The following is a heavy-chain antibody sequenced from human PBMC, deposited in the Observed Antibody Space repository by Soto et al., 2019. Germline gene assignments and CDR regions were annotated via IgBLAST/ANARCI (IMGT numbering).Heavy chain of an antibody. Sequence: EVQLLESGGGLVQPGGSLKLTCAASGFTFSSYAMSWVRQAPGKGLEWVSAISGSGGSTYYADSVKGRFTISRDNSKNTLYLQMNSLRAEDTAVYYGAKFVGYSYGPHGYSSGGSCYTYSDYWGQGTLVTVSS. CDR2: ISGSGGST. D-gene: IGHD2-15*01. CDR1: GFTFSSYA. V-gene: IGHV3-23*01. J-gene: IGHJ4*02. CDR3: AKFVGYSYGPHGYSSGGSCYTYSDY.